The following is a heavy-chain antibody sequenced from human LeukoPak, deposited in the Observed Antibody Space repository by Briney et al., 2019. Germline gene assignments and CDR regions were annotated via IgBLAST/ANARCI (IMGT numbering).Heavy chain of an antibody. D-gene: IGHD1-1*01. CDR1: GGSISTYY. CDR2: IYYSGST. J-gene: IGHJ6*02. CDR3: ARAQLNLLVDSGMDV. Sequence: SETLSLTCSVSGGSISTYYWSWIRQPPGKGLEWIGYIYYSGSTNYNPSLKSRVTISVDTSKNQFSLKLTSVTAADTAVYYCARAQLNLLVDSGMDVWGQGTTVTVSS. V-gene: IGHV4-59*01.